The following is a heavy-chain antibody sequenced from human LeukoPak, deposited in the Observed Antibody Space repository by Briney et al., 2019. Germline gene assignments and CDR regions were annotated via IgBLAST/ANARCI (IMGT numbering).Heavy chain of an antibody. V-gene: IGHV1-69*04. CDR1: GGTFSSYA. CDR3: ARDWRSSSGWYEPADY. D-gene: IGHD6-19*01. J-gene: IGHJ4*02. Sequence: SVKVSCKASGGTFSSYAISWVRQAPGQGLEWMGRIIPILGIANYAQKFQGRVTITADKSTSTAYMELSSLRSEDTAVYYCARDWRSSSGWYEPADYWGQGTLVTVSS. CDR2: IIPILGIA.